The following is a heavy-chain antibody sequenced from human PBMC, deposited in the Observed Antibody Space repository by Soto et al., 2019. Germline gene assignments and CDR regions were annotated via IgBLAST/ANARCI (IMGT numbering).Heavy chain of an antibody. CDR2: ISSSSSTI. CDR1: GFTFSSYS. Sequence: EVQLVESGGGLVQPGGSLRLSCAASGFTFSSYSMNWVRQAPGKGLEWVSYISSSSSTIYYADSVKGRFTISRDNAKNSLKLQMNSLRAEDTAVYYCARGAYYYDSSGLSYWGQGTLVTVSS. D-gene: IGHD3-22*01. V-gene: IGHV3-48*01. J-gene: IGHJ4*02. CDR3: ARGAYYYDSSGLSY.